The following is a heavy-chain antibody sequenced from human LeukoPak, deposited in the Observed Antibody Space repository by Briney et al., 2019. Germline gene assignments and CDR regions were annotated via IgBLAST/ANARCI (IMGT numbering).Heavy chain of an antibody. D-gene: IGHD3-22*01. CDR2: IRYDGSKK. Sequence: GGSLRLSCAASGFSFSNYGIHWVRQAPGKGLEGGAFIRYDGSKKDYADSVKGRFTISRDNSKNTLFLQINSLRAEDTAVYYCAKGGYKYDSSGHNYFDYWGQGTLVTVSS. CDR1: GFSFSNYG. V-gene: IGHV3-30*02. CDR3: AKGGYKYDSSGHNYFDY. J-gene: IGHJ4*02.